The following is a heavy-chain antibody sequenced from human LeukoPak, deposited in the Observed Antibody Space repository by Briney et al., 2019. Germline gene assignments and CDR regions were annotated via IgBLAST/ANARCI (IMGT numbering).Heavy chain of an antibody. CDR3: ARGGRWFDP. J-gene: IGHJ5*02. Sequence: SETLSLTCSVSGGAITSYYWSWIRQTAGKGLEWIGRSSTSGSTNFNPSLKSRVTMSIDTSKNQISLKVTSVTAAGTAVYYCARGGRWFDPWGQGTLVTVSS. CDR2: SSTSGST. V-gene: IGHV4-4*07. CDR1: GGAITSYY.